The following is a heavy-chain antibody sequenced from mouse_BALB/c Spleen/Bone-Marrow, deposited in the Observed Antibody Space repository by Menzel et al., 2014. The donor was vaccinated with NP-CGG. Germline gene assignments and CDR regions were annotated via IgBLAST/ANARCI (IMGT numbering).Heavy chain of an antibody. J-gene: IGHJ3*01. CDR2: IDPANGNT. CDR1: GFNIKDTY. CDR3: APYYYGSSLFAY. D-gene: IGHD1-1*01. V-gene: IGHV14-3*02. Sequence: EVKLQESGAELVKPGASVKLSCTASGFNIKDTYMHWVKRRPEQGLEWIGRIDPANGNTKYDPKFQGKATITADTSSNTAYLQLSSLTSEDTAVYYCAPYYYGSSLFAYWGQGTLVTVSA.